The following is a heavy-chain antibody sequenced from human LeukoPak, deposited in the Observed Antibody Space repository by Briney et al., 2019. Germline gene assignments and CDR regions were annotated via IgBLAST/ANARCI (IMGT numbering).Heavy chain of an antibody. V-gene: IGHV4-30-2*01. D-gene: IGHD2/OR15-2a*01. CDR2: IYYSGRS. CDR1: GGSIMVAAYS. CDR3: ARGGRPSTFDL. Sequence: SETLSLTCTVSGGSIMVAAYSWSWIRQPPGKGLEWIGYIYYSGRSYYNPSLKSRVTISVDKSKNQFSLNLNSVTAADTAVYYCARGGRPSTFDLWGRGTLVSVSS. J-gene: IGHJ2*01.